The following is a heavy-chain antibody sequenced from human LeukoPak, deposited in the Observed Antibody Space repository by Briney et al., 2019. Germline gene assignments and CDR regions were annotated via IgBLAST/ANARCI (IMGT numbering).Heavy chain of an antibody. Sequence: SETLSLTCTVSGGSISSYYWSWIRQPPGKGLEWIGYIYYSGSTNYNPSLKSRVTISVDTPKNQFSLKLSSVTAADTAVYYCARRRGSDSSSSSWFDPWGQGTLVTVSS. J-gene: IGHJ5*02. CDR2: IYYSGST. V-gene: IGHV4-59*08. CDR1: GGSISSYY. CDR3: ARRRGSDSSSSSWFDP. D-gene: IGHD6-13*01.